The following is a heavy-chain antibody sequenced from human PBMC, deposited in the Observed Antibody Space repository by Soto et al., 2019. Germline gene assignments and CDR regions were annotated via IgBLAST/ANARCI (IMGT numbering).Heavy chain of an antibody. Sequence: QVQLQESGSGLVKPAQTLSLTCAVSGGSISAGDYSWGWIRQPPGKGLEWIGYIYHSGSTYYNPSLRSRVTISVDRSKNQLSLKLSSVTAADTAVYYCARVFSNFWHYFDSRGQGTLVTVSS. CDR1: GGSISAGDYS. CDR3: ARVFSNFWHYFDS. J-gene: IGHJ4*02. V-gene: IGHV4-30-2*01. D-gene: IGHD1-7*01. CDR2: IYHSGST.